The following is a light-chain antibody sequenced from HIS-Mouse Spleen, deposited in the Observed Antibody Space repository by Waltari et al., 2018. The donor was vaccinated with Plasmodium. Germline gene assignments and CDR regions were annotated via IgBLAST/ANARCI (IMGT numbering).Light chain of an antibody. CDR1: QGISSY. Sequence: AIRMTQSPSSFSASTADRVTITCRPSQGISSYLAWYQQKPGKAPKLLIYAASTVQSGVPSRFSGSGSGTDFTLTISCLQSEDFATYYCQQYYSYPLTFGGGTKVEIK. V-gene: IGKV1-8*01. CDR2: AAS. CDR3: QQYYSYPLT. J-gene: IGKJ4*01.